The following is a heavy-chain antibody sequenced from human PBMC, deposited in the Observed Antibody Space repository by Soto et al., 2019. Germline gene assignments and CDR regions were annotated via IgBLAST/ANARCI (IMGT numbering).Heavy chain of an antibody. V-gene: IGHV3-30*18. CDR1: GFTLSSNG. Sequence: VQLVESGGGVVQPGRSLRLSCAASGFTLSSNGMHWVRQAPGKGLEWVAVISYDGSNKYYADSVKGRFTISRDKSKNTVYLQMNSLRAEDTAVYYCAKDFYSSSGYGAFDIWGQGTMVTVSS. CDR2: ISYDGSNK. CDR3: AKDFYSSSGYGAFDI. J-gene: IGHJ3*02. D-gene: IGHD6-13*01.